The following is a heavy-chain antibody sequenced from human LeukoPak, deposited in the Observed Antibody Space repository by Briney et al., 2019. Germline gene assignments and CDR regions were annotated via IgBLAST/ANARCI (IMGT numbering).Heavy chain of an antibody. D-gene: IGHD6-19*01. CDR2: ISSSGSTI. CDR1: GFTFSDYY. CDR3: ASQGSGWYQY. Sequence: PGGTLRLSCAASGFTFSDYYKSWIRQAQGKGLERDSYISSSGSTISYADSVKSRFTISRDNAKNSLYLQMNSQRGEDTAVYYCASQGSGWYQYWGQGTLVTVSS. V-gene: IGHV3-11*01. J-gene: IGHJ4*02.